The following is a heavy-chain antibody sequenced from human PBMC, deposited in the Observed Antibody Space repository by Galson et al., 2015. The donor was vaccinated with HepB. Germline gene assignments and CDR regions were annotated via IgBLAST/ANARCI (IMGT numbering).Heavy chain of an antibody. D-gene: IGHD2-2*01. CDR2: IKQDGSEK. CDR1: GFTFSSYW. CDR3: ARVERFYCSSTSCFDY. J-gene: IGHJ4*02. Sequence: SLRLSCAASGFTFSSYWMSWVRQAPGKGLEWVANIKQDGSEKYYVDSVKGRFTISRDNAKNSLYLQMNSLRAEDTAVYYCARVERFYCSSTSCFDYWGQGTLVTVSS. V-gene: IGHV3-7*01.